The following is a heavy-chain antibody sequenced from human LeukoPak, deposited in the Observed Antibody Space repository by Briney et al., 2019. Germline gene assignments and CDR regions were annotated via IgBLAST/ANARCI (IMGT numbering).Heavy chain of an antibody. D-gene: IGHD3-22*01. V-gene: IGHV1-69*13. CDR3: ARGNSSGYYPLRFDP. Sequence: ASVKVSCKASGGTFSSYAISWVRQAPGQGLEWMGGIIPIFGTANYAQKFQGRVTIAADESTSTAYMELSSLRSEDTAVYYCARGNSSGYYPLRFDPWGQGTLVTVSS. CDR2: IIPIFGTA. CDR1: GGTFSSYA. J-gene: IGHJ5*02.